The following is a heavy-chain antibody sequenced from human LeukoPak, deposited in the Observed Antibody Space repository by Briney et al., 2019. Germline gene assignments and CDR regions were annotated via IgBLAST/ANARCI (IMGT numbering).Heavy chain of an antibody. V-gene: IGHV1-69*05. CDR1: GGTFNSYA. CDR2: IIPIFGTA. Sequence: ASVKVSCKASGGTFNSYAISWVRQAPGQGLEWMGGIIPIFGTANYAQKVQGRVTITTEESTTTAYMELSSLRSEDTAVYYCARARSPSSGYLLRDHNWFDPWGQGTLVTVSS. CDR3: ARARSPSSGYLLRDHNWFDP. D-gene: IGHD3-22*01. J-gene: IGHJ5*02.